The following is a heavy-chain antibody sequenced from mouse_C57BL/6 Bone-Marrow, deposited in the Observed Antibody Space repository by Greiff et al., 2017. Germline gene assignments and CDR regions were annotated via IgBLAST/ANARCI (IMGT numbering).Heavy chain of an antibody. V-gene: IGHV1-26*01. Sequence: EVQLQQPGPELVKPGASVKISCKASGYPFTDYYMNWVKQSHGKSLAWIGDINPNNGGTSYNQKFKGKATLTVDKSSSTAYMELRSLTSEDSAVYYCAREVFLSWFAYWGQGTLVSVTA. CDR3: AREVFLSWFAY. J-gene: IGHJ3*01. CDR2: INPNNGGT. CDR1: GYPFTDYY.